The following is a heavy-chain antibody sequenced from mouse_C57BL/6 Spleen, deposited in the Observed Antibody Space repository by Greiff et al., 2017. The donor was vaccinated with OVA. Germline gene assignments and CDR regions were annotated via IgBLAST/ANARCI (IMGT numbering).Heavy chain of an antibody. CDR1: GYTFTSYW. CDR2: IDTSDSYT. Sequence: QVQLQQPGAELVMPGASVKLSCKASGYTFTSYWMHWVKQRPGQGLEWIGEIDTSDSYTNYNQKFKGKSTLTVDKSSSTAYMQLSSLTSEDSAVYYCARRDGYYEAMDYWGQGTSVTVSS. CDR3: ARRDGYYEAMDY. D-gene: IGHD2-3*01. V-gene: IGHV1-69*01. J-gene: IGHJ4*01.